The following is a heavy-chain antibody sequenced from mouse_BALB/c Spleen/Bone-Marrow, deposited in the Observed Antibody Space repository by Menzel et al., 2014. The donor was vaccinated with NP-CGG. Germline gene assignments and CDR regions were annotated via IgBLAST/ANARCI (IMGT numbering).Heavy chain of an antibody. D-gene: IGHD1-3*01. J-gene: IGHJ1*01. V-gene: IGHV2-9-2*01. CDR1: GFSLTSYD. CDR3: VREDKYGSSGEDFDV. Sequence: QVQLQQSGPGLVVPSQSLSITCTVSGFSLTSYDISWIRQPPGKGLEWLGVIWTGGGTNYNSAFMPRLSISKDNSKSQVFLKMNSLQTDGTAIYYCVREDKYGSSGEDFDVWGAGTTVTVSS. CDR2: IWTGGGT.